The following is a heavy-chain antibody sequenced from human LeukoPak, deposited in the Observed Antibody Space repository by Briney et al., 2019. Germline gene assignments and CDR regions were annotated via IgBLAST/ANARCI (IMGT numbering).Heavy chain of an antibody. Sequence: GGSLRLSCAASGFTFSDYYMSWIRQAPGKGLEWVSYISSSSSYTNYADSVKGRFTISRDNAENSLYLQMNSLRAEDTAVYYCARVLTVDYYYFDYWGQGTLVTVSS. J-gene: IGHJ4*02. CDR3: ARVLTVDYYYFDY. V-gene: IGHV3-11*05. D-gene: IGHD7-27*01. CDR1: GFTFSDYY. CDR2: ISSSSSYT.